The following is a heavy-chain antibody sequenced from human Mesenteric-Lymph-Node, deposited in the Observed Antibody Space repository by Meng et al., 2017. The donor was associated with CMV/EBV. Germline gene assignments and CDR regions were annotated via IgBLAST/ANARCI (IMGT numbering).Heavy chain of an antibody. CDR3: ARSPYDFWSGYYTSWFDP. J-gene: IGHJ5*02. Sequence: GESLKISCAASGFTFVSHAIHWIRQSPNKGLEWVAVISYDGARKYYADSVKGRFTISRDNSKNTLYLQMNSLRAEDTAVYYCARSPYDFWSGYYTSWFDPWGQGTLVTVSS. D-gene: IGHD3-3*01. V-gene: IGHV3-30*14. CDR2: ISYDGARK. CDR1: GFTFVSHA.